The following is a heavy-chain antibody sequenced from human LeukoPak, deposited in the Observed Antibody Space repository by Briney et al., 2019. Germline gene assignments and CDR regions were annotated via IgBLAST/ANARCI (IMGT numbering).Heavy chain of an antibody. V-gene: IGHV1-2*06. CDR3: AVAIRLFYAFDI. CDR1: GYTFTNFG. J-gene: IGHJ3*02. D-gene: IGHD5-18*01. Sequence: ASVKVSCKAFGYTFTNFGISWVRQAPGQGLEWMGRINPNSGGTNYAQKFQGRVTMTRDTSISTAYMELSRLRSDDTAVYYCAVAIRLFYAFDIWGQGTMVTVSS. CDR2: INPNSGGT.